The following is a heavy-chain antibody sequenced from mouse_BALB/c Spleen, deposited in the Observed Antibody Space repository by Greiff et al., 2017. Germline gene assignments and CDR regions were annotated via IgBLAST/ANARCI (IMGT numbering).Heavy chain of an antibody. J-gene: IGHJ3*01. Sequence: EVMLVESGGGLVQPGGSLKLSCAASGFTFSSYGMSWVRQTPDKRLELVATINSNGGSTYYPDSVKGRFTISRDNAKNTLYLQMSSLKSEDTAMYYCARELRSPFAYWGQGTLVTVSA. V-gene: IGHV5-6-3*01. CDR1: GFTFSSYG. CDR3: ARELRSPFAY. CDR2: INSNGGST. D-gene: IGHD1-1*01.